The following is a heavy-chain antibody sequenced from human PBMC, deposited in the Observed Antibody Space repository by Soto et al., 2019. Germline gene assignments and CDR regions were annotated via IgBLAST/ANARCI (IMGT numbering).Heavy chain of an antibody. V-gene: IGHV4-34*01. CDR3: ARGRQRGSGSDRDYFDY. J-gene: IGHJ4*02. CDR2: INHSGST. CDR1: GGSFSGYY. Sequence: SETLSLTCAIYGGSFSGYYWSWIRQPPGKGLEWIGEINHSGSTNYNPSLKSRVTISLGTSKNQFSLNLSSVTAADTAVYYCARGRQRGSGSDRDYFDYWGQGSLVTVSS. D-gene: IGHD3-10*01.